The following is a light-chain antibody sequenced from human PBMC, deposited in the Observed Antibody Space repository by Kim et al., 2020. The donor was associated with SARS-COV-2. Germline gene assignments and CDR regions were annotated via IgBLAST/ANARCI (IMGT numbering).Light chain of an antibody. CDR3: ATWDDNVHGSWV. Sequence: QSVLTQPPSASGTPGQRVTISCSGSGSNIGSNIVYWYQQLPGSAPKLLFFDPDQRPAGVPDRFSGSKSGTSATLAISGLQSEDEADYFCATWDDNVHGSWVLGGGTQLTVL. V-gene: IGLV1-44*01. CDR1: GSNIGSNI. CDR2: DPD. J-gene: IGLJ3*02.